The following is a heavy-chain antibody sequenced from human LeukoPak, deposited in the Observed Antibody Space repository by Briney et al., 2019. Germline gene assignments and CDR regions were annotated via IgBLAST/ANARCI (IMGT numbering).Heavy chain of an antibody. CDR3: ARGLTGFDY. V-gene: IGHV4-30-2*01. CDR2: IYHSGST. Sequence: SETLSLTCAVSGGSISSGGYSWSWIRQPPGKGLEWIGYIYHSGSTNYNPSLKSRVTISVDTSKNQFSLKLSSVTAADTAVYYCARGLTGFDYWGQGTLVTVSS. CDR1: GGSISSGGYS. J-gene: IGHJ4*02. D-gene: IGHD7-27*01.